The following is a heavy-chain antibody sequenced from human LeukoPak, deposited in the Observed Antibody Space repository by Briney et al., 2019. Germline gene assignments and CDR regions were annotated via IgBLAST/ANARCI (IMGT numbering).Heavy chain of an antibody. CDR3: ARDWMTRVTNDAFDI. V-gene: IGHV4-38-2*02. Sequence: PSETLSLTCTVSGYSISSGYYWGWIRQPPGKGLEWIGSIYHSGSTYYNPSLKSRVTISVDTSKNQFSLKLSSVTAADTAVYYCARDWMTRVTNDAFDIWGQGTMVTVSS. J-gene: IGHJ3*02. CDR1: GYSISSGYY. CDR2: IYHSGST. D-gene: IGHD4-17*01.